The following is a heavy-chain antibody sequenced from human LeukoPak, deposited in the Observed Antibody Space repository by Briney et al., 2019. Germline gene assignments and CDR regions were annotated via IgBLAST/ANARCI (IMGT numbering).Heavy chain of an antibody. CDR1: GYTFTSYG. D-gene: IGHD6-19*01. Sequence: ASGKVSCKASGYTFTSYGISWVRQAPGQGLEWMGWISAYNGNTNYAQKLQGRVTMTTDTSTSTAYMELRSLRSDDTAVYYCARPKQWLVNDAFDIWGQGTMVTVSS. CDR3: ARPKQWLVNDAFDI. CDR2: ISAYNGNT. J-gene: IGHJ3*02. V-gene: IGHV1-18*01.